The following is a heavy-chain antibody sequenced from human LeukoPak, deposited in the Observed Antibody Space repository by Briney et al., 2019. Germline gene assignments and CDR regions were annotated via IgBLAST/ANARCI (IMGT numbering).Heavy chain of an antibody. V-gene: IGHV4-61*02. Sequence: PSQTLSLTCTVSGGSISSGTYYWTWLRQPAGKGLEWIGRFYTGGSTNYNPSLRSRVTISLDMSKNQFSLKMSSVTAADTAVYYCVRVPTTVDNYYMDVWGKGTTVTVSS. CDR1: GGSISSGTYY. J-gene: IGHJ6*03. CDR2: FYTGGST. CDR3: VRVPTTVDNYYMDV. D-gene: IGHD4-11*01.